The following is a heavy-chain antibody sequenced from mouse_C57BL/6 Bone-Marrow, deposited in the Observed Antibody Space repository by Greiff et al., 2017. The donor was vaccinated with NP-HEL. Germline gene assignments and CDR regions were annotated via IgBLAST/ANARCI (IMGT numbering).Heavy chain of an antibody. CDR3: TRSEGYYDGRGY. J-gene: IGHJ2*01. Sequence: QVQLQQSGAELVRPGASVTLSCKASGYTFTDYEMHWVKQTPVHGLEWIGAIDPETGGTAYNQKFKGKAILTADKSSSTAYMELRSLTSEDSAVYYCTRSEGYYDGRGYSGQGTTLTVSS. D-gene: IGHD1-1*01. CDR1: GYTFTDYE. V-gene: IGHV1-15*01. CDR2: IDPETGGT.